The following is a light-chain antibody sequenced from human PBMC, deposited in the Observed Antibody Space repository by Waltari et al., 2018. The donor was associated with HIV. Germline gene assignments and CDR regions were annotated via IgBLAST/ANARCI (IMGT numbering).Light chain of an antibody. CDR2: EKN. CDR1: SSDIGNNY. J-gene: IGLJ1*01. V-gene: IGLV1-51*02. CDR3: QVWDASTTQPLV. Sequence: QSVLTQPPSVYAAPGPKVTISCPGSSSDIGNNYVSWYQQFPGTAPKLLIYEKNKRASGIRDRFSGSKSGNTATLTIYRVEAEDEGDYYCQVWDASTTQPLVFGSGTKVTAL.